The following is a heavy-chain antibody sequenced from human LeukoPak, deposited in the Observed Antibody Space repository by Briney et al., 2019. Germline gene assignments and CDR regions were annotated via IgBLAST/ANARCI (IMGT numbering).Heavy chain of an antibody. CDR1: GGSISSYY. V-gene: IGHV4-39*01. CDR3: ARQTGSGLFVLP. J-gene: IGHJ4*02. D-gene: IGHD3/OR15-3a*01. CDR2: IYYSGNT. Sequence: SETLSLTCTVSGGSISSYYWSWIRQPPGKGLEWIGSIYYSGNTYYNASLKSQVSISIDTSKNQFSLRLTSVTAADTAVYYCARQTGSGLFVLPGGQGTLVTVSS.